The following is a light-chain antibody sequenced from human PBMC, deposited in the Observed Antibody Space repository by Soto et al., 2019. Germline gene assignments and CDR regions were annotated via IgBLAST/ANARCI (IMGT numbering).Light chain of an antibody. J-gene: IGKJ1*01. V-gene: IGKV1-39*01. CDR2: AAS. CDR3: QQSYITPRT. Sequence: DIRMTQSPSSQSASVGDRITITCRASLSISSSLNWYQQKPGKAPRLLIYAASRLQSGAPSRFSGSGSGTDFTLTITSLQPEDFATYYCQQSYITPRTFGQGTKLDIK. CDR1: LSISSS.